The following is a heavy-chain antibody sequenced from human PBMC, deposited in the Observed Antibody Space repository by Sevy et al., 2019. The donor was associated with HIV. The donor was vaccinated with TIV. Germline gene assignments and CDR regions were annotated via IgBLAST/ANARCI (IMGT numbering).Heavy chain of an antibody. V-gene: IGHV1-2*02. Sequence: ASVKVSCKTSASTFTAYYMHWLRQAPGQGLEWMGWINPNSDGTKYAQRFQGRVSMTADTSISTAYMELSRLTSDDTAVYYCARDCSSASCLWGMDVWGQGTTVTVSS. J-gene: IGHJ6*02. CDR1: ASTFTAYY. CDR2: INPNSDGT. CDR3: ARDCSSASCLWGMDV. D-gene: IGHD2-2*01.